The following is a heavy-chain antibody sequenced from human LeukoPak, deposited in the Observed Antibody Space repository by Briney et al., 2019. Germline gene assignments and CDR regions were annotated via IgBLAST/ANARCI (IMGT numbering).Heavy chain of an antibody. V-gene: IGHV3-48*02. Sequence: PGGSLRLSCAASGFTFSSYSMNWVRQAPGKGLEWVSYISSSSSTIYYADSVKGRFTISRDNAKNSLYLQMNSLRDEDTAVYYCASNFFWRGQYFDYWGQGTLVTVSS. J-gene: IGHJ4*02. CDR1: GFTFSSYS. D-gene: IGHD3-3*01. CDR2: ISSSSSTI. CDR3: ASNFFWRGQYFDY.